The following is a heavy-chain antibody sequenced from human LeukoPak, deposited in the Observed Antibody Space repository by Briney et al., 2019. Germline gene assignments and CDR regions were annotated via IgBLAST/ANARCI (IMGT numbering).Heavy chain of an antibody. V-gene: IGHV4-4*07. Sequence: PSETLSLTCTVSGGSANSYYWSWIRQPAGKGLEWIGRIYGSVGTQNNPSHQYNPSLKSRVTISADTSRNQFSLQLRSVTATDTAMYYCARDRQGAGRRVSSFQFWGQGIPVIVSS. J-gene: IGHJ4*02. CDR2: IYGSVGTQNNPSH. CDR1: GGSANSYY. D-gene: IGHD6-13*01. CDR3: ARDRQGAGRRVSSFQF.